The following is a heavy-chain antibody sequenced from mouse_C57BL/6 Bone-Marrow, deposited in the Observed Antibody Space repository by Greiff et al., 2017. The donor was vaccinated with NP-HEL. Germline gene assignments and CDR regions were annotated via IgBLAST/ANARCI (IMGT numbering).Heavy chain of an antibody. V-gene: IGHV5-15*04. CDR1: GFTFSDYG. CDR3: ARHSNWDVWYFDV. D-gene: IGHD4-1*02. CDR2: ISNLAYSI. Sequence: EVKLVESGGGLVQPGGSLKLSCAASGFTFSDYGMAWVRQAPRKGPEWVAFISNLAYSIYYADTVTGRFTISRENAKNTLYLEMSSLRSEDTAMYYCARHSNWDVWYFDVWGTGTTVTVSS. J-gene: IGHJ1*03.